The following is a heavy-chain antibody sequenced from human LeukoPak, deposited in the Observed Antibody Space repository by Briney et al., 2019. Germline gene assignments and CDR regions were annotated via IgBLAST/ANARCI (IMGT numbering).Heavy chain of an antibody. CDR3: AKGGSGYDSGFDY. CDR2: ISWNSGSI. D-gene: IGHD5-12*01. Sequence: GGSLRLSCAASGFTFDDYAMHWVRQAPGKGLEWVSGISWNSGSIGYADSVKGRFTISRDNAKNSLYLQMNSLRAEDTALYYCAKGGSGYDSGFDYWGQGTLVTVSS. CDR1: GFTFDDYA. J-gene: IGHJ4*02. V-gene: IGHV3-9*01.